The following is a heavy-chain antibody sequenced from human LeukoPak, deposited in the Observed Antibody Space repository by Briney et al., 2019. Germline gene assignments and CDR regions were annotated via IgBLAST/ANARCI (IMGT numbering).Heavy chain of an antibody. V-gene: IGHV3-21*01. D-gene: IGHD3-22*01. Sequence: GGSLRLSCAASGFTFSSYSMNWVRQAPGKGLEWVSSISSSSSYIYYADSVKGRFTISRNNAKNSLYLQMNSLRAEDTAVYYCARDRPYYYDSSGSAGDYWGQGTLVTVSS. CDR2: ISSSSSYI. CDR1: GFTFSSYS. J-gene: IGHJ4*02. CDR3: ARDRPYYYDSSGSAGDY.